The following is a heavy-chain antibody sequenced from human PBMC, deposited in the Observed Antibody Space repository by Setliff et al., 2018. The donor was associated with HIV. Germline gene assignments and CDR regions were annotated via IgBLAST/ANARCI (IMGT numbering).Heavy chain of an antibody. Sequence: ASVKVSCKASGYTFNSYGINWVRQAPGQGLEWMGWINTVTGNPTYAQGFTGRFVFSLDTSVSTAYLQISSLKAEVSAVYYCARRMEMTPIGYWGQGTLVTVSS. CDR1: GYTFNSYG. V-gene: IGHV7-4-1*02. CDR2: INTVTGNP. D-gene: IGHD2-15*01. J-gene: IGHJ4*02. CDR3: ARRMEMTPIGY.